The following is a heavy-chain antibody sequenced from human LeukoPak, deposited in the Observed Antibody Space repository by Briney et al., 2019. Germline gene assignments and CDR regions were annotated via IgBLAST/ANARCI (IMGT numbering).Heavy chain of an antibody. Sequence: SETLSLTCSVSGFSISSSNQYWGCIRQPPGKGREWKGRINYSGSTYYNQALNGRVSISVDTSKNQFSLKLSSVSAADTSVYYCARQKSGSYGLFVYWGQGTLVTVSS. CDR3: ARQKSGSYGLFVY. V-gene: IGHV4-39*01. CDR2: INYSGST. CDR1: GFSISSSNQY. J-gene: IGHJ4*02. D-gene: IGHD1-26*01.